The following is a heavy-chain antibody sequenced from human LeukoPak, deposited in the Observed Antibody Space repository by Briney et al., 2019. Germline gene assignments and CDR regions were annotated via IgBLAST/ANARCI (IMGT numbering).Heavy chain of an antibody. CDR1: GGTFSSYA. CDR2: IIPIFGTA. J-gene: IGHJ5*02. D-gene: IGHD3-10*01. V-gene: IGHV1-69*13. Sequence: GASVKVSCKASGGTFSSYAISWVRQAPGQGLEWMGGIIPIFGTANYAQKFQGRVTVTADESTSTAYMELSSLRSEDTAVYYCARWQGEGNWFDPWGQGTLVTVSS. CDR3: ARWQGEGNWFDP.